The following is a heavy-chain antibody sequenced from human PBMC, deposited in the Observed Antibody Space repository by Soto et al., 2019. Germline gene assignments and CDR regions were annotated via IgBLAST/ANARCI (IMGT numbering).Heavy chain of an antibody. CDR2: ISSSSSTI. Sequence: PGGSLRLSCAASGFTFSSYSMNWVRQAPGKGLEWVSYISSSSSTIYYADSVKGRFTISRDNAKNSLYLQMNSLRAEDTAVYYCARDLHSSGRLAPGALYYYYGMDVWGQGTTVTVSS. J-gene: IGHJ6*02. D-gene: IGHD6-19*01. CDR3: ARDLHSSGRLAPGALYYYYGMDV. CDR1: GFTFSSYS. V-gene: IGHV3-48*01.